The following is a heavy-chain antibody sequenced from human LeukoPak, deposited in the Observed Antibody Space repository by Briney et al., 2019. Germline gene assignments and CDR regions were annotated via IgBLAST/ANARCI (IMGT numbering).Heavy chain of an antibody. CDR1: GFTVSSNY. CDR2: IYSGGST. CDR3: ARVVAAAGTAFDY. D-gene: IGHD6-13*01. Sequence: QPGGSLRLSCAASGFTVSSNYMSWVRQAPGKGLEWVSVIYSGGSTYYADSVKGRFTISRDNSKNTLYLQMNSLRAEDTAVYYCARVVAAAGTAFDYWGQGTLVTVSS. J-gene: IGHJ4*02. V-gene: IGHV3-53*01.